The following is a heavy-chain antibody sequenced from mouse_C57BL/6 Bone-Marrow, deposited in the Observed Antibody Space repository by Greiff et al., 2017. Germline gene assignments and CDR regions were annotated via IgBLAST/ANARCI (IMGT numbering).Heavy chain of an antibody. Sequence: VQLQESGAELVKPGASVKISCKASGYAFSSYWMNWVKQRPGKGLEWIGQIYPGDGDTNYNGKFKGKATLTADKSSSTAYMQLSSLTSEDSAVYFCARDDLEFITTVEGYFDVWGTGTTVTVSS. CDR2: IYPGDGDT. CDR3: ARDDLEFITTVEGYFDV. J-gene: IGHJ1*03. D-gene: IGHD1-1*01. V-gene: IGHV1-80*01. CDR1: GYAFSSYW.